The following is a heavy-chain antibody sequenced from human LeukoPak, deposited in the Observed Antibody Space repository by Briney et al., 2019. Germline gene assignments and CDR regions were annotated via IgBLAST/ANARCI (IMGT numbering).Heavy chain of an antibody. CDR3: ARDLRLRYFDWLGY. J-gene: IGHJ4*02. Sequence: GASVKVSCKASGYTFTGYYMHWVRQAPGQGLEWMGRINPNSGGTNYPQKFQGRVTMTRDTSISTAYMELSRLRSDDTAVYYCARDLRLRYFDWLGYSGQGTLVTVSS. V-gene: IGHV1-2*06. CDR2: INPNSGGT. D-gene: IGHD3-9*01. CDR1: GYTFTGYY.